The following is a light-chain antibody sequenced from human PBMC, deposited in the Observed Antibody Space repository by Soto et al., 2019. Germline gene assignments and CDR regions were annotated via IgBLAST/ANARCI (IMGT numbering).Light chain of an antibody. V-gene: IGKV1-5*01. Sequence: DIQMTQSPSTLSASVGDRVTITCRASQSIRAWLAWYQQKPGKAPKLLIYDASTLESGVPSRFSGSGSGTEFTLTISGLQPDDFATYYCQQYNSYLWTFGQGTKVEIK. CDR2: DAS. CDR3: QQYNSYLWT. J-gene: IGKJ1*01. CDR1: QSIRAW.